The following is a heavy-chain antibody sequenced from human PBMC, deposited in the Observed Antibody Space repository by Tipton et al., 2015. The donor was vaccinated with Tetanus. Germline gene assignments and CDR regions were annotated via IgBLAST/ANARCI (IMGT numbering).Heavy chain of an antibody. Sequence: QLVQSGAEVKKPGASVQVSWKTSGYTFTVYYMHWVRLAPGQGLEWMGWINPKTGGTHSAQKFQGRVTMTRDTSINTLYLDLSSLRSDDTAVYYCARDRWSYDSSDFFAFDIWGQGTMITVSS. J-gene: IGHJ3*02. D-gene: IGHD3-22*01. CDR3: ARDRWSYDSSDFFAFDI. V-gene: IGHV1-2*02. CDR1: GYTFTVYY. CDR2: INPKTGGT.